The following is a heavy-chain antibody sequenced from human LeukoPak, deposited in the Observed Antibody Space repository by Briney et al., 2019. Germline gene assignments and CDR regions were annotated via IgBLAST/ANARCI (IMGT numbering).Heavy chain of an antibody. CDR2: IIPIFGTA. CDR3: ARDTFDYDILTGLFDY. Sequence: SVKVSCKASGGTFSSYAISWVRQAPGQGLEWMGGIIPIFGTANYAQKFQGRVTITADESTSTAYMELSSLRSEDTAVYYCARDTFDYDILTGLFDYWGQGTLVTVSS. D-gene: IGHD3-9*01. CDR1: GGTFSSYA. V-gene: IGHV1-69*13. J-gene: IGHJ4*02.